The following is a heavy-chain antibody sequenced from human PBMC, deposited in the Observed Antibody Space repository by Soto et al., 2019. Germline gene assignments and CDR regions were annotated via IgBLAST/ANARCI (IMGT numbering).Heavy chain of an antibody. D-gene: IGHD6-19*01. Sequence: GASVKVSCKASGYTFTSYDINWVRQATGQGLEWMGWMNPNSGNTGYAQKFQGRVTMTRNTSISTAYMELRSLRSDDTAVYYCARDGGVAVAGTLDYWSQGTLVTVSS. CDR1: GYTFTSYD. J-gene: IGHJ4*02. V-gene: IGHV1-8*01. CDR3: ARDGGVAVAGTLDY. CDR2: MNPNSGNT.